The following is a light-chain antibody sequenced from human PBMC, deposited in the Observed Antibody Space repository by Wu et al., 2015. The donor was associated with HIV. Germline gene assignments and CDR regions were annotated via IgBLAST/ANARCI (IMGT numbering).Light chain of an antibody. CDR1: QGIGTY. Sequence: AIRITQSPSSLSASTGDRVTITCRASQGIGTYLAWYQQKPGKAPKLLIYGASSLQSGVPSRFSGSGSGTDFTLTISSLQPEDFATYYCQQSYSTPHNFGQGTKLEIK. J-gene: IGKJ2*01. CDR3: QQSYSTPHN. CDR2: GAS. V-gene: IGKV1-8*01.